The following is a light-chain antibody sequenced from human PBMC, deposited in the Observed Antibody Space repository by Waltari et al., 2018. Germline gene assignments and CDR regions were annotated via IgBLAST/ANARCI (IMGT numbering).Light chain of an antibody. V-gene: IGLV1-47*01. CDR2: NSD. CDR1: SSNIGNNY. Sequence: QSVLTQPPSMSGTPGQRVTISCSGSSSNIGNNYVCWYQQLPGTAPKLLIYNSDRGPSGVPGRFSDSPSGTSASLAISGLRSEDDGDYYCAAWDDRGTGEVFGGGTRLTVL. CDR3: AAWDDRGTGEV. J-gene: IGLJ3*02.